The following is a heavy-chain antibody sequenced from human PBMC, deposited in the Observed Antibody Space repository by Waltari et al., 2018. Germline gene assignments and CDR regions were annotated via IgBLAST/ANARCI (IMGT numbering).Heavy chain of an antibody. CDR3: ARVGGNSNFDY. CDR2: IYYSGST. V-gene: IGHV4-39*07. CDR1: GGPISSRSSY. D-gene: IGHD2-21*02. Sequence: QLQLQESGPGLVKPSETLSLTCTVSGGPISSRSSYWGWISQPPGKGLEWIGSIYYSGSTYYNPSLKSRVTISVDTSKNQFSLKLSSVTAADTAVYYCARVGGNSNFDYWGQGTLVTVSS. J-gene: IGHJ4*02.